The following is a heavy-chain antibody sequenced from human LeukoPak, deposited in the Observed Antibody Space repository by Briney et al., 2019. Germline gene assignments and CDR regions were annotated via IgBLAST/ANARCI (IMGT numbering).Heavy chain of an antibody. D-gene: IGHD3-22*01. Sequence: GGSLRLSCAASGFTFSSYSMNWVRQAPGKGLEWVSYISSSSSTIYYADSVKGRFTISRGNAKNSLYLQMNSLRAEDTAVYYCARGGYYFVWGQGTLVTVSS. CDR3: ARGGYYFV. J-gene: IGHJ4*02. V-gene: IGHV3-48*01. CDR1: GFTFSSYS. CDR2: ISSSSSTI.